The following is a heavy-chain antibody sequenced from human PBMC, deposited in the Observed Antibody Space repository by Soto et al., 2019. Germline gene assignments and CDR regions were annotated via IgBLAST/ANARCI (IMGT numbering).Heavy chain of an antibody. CDR1: GFTFSSYA. CDR2: ISGDSGSI. CDR3: AKDISGRRKPLPGMSVVGYFYYYYYMDV. Sequence: SLRLYCAASGFTFSSYAMHWVQQAPGKGLEWVSAISGDSGSIGYADSVKGRFTISRDNAKNSLYLQSNSLRAEDTALYYCAKDISGRRKPLPGMSVVGYFYYYYYMDVWVKGTTVTVSS. D-gene: IGHD2-8*02. J-gene: IGHJ6*03. V-gene: IGHV3-9*01.